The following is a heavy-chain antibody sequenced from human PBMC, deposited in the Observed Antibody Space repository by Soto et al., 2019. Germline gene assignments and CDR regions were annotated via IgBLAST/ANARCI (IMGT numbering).Heavy chain of an antibody. CDR2: IIPIFGTA. V-gene: IGHV1-69*13. CDR3: ARDGLANWFDP. Sequence: GXSVKVSCEASVGSFSSYAISWVRQAPGQGLEWMGGIIPIFGTANYAQKFQGRVTITADESTSTAYMELSSLRSEDTAVYYCARDGLANWFDPWGQGTLATVSS. J-gene: IGHJ5*02. D-gene: IGHD3-22*01. CDR1: VGSFSSYA.